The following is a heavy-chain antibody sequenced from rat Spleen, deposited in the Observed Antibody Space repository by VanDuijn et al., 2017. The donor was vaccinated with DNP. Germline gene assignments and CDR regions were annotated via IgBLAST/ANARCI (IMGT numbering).Heavy chain of an antibody. Sequence: EVQLVESGGGLVQPGRSLKLSCAASGFTFNNYWMTWIRQVPGKGLEWLASINNSGGRMFYPDSVKGRFTISRDNAESTLYLQMNSLRSEDTATYYGARRGYYGYDTFDYWGQGVMVTVSS. V-gene: IGHV5-31*01. CDR3: ARRGYYGYDTFDY. J-gene: IGHJ2*01. CDR2: INNSGGRM. CDR1: GFTFNNYW. D-gene: IGHD1-7*01.